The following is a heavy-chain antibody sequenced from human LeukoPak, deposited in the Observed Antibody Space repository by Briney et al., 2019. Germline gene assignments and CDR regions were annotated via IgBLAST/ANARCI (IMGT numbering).Heavy chain of an antibody. CDR2: INHSGST. V-gene: IGHV4-34*01. Sequence: GSLRLSCAVSRFTFSSYNMNWVRQPPGKGLEWIGEINHSGSTNYNPSLKSRVTISVDTSKNQFSLKLSSVTAADTAVYYCARAPPYYDFWSGYIKSEYFDYWGQGTLVTVSS. CDR3: ARAPPYYDFWSGYIKSEYFDY. D-gene: IGHD3-3*01. CDR1: RFTFSSYN. J-gene: IGHJ4*02.